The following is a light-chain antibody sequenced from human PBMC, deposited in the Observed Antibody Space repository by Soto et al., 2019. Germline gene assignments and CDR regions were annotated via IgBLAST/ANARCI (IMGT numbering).Light chain of an antibody. CDR2: GTS. J-gene: IGKJ5*01. V-gene: IGKV3-20*01. CDR1: QSVSSDY. CDR3: QQYDSSIT. Sequence: DIVLTQSPGTLSLSPGERATLSCRASQSVSSDYLAWYQQKPGQAPRLLIYGTSSRATGIPDRFSGSGSGTDFTLTISRLEPEDFAVYSCQQYDSSITFGQGTRLEIK.